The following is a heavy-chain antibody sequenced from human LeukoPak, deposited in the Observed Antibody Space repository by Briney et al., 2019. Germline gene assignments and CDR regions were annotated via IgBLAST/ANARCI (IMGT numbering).Heavy chain of an antibody. CDR1: GGSFSGYY. CDR3: ARAPPIVLMVYAPRRSGMDV. D-gene: IGHD2-8*01. Sequence: SETLSLTCAVYGGSFSGYYWSWIRQPPGKGLEWIGEINHSGSTNYNPSLKSRVTISVDTSKIQFSLKLSSVTAADTAVYYCARAPPIVLMVYAPRRSGMDVWGQGTTVTVSS. CDR2: INHSGST. J-gene: IGHJ6*02. V-gene: IGHV4-34*01.